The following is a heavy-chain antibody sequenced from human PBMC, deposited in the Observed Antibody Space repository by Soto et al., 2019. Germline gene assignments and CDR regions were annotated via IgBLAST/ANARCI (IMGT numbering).Heavy chain of an antibody. V-gene: IGHV4-4*07. D-gene: IGHD4-4*01. CDR2: IYTSGST. J-gene: IGHJ6*02. CDR1: GGSISSYY. Sequence: SETLSLTCTVSGGSISSYYWSWIRQPAGKGLEWIGRIYTSGSTNYNPSLKSRVTMSVDTSKNQFSLKLSSVTAADTAVYYCARGDSNYQYYYYGMDVWGQGTTVTVSS. CDR3: ARGDSNYQYYYYGMDV.